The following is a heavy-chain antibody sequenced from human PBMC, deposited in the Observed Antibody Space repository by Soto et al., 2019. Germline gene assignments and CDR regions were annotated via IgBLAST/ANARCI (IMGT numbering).Heavy chain of an antibody. CDR2: MFYVGAT. CDR1: GGSISSGDYY. D-gene: IGHD2-2*01. V-gene: IGHV4-30-4*01. CDR3: ASVVRFCSSPSCRGRNWFDP. Sequence: QVQLQESGPGLVEPSQTLSLTCSVSGGSISSGDYYWSWIRQPPGKGLEWIGYMFYVGATYYNPSLKSRVTISVDTSKNQFSLKLSSVTAADTAVDHCASVVRFCSSPSCRGRNWFDPWGQGTLVTVTS. J-gene: IGHJ5*02.